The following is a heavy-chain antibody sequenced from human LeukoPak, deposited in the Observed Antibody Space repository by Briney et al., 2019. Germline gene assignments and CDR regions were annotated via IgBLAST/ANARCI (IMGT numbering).Heavy chain of an antibody. Sequence: SETLSLTCAVYGGSFSGYYWSWIRQPPGKGLEWIGEINHSGSTNYNPSLKSRVTISVDTSKNQFSLKLSSVTAADTAVYYCARGLSYYYGSGSYYERALLDYWGQGTLVTVSS. CDR3: ARGLSYYYGSGSYYERALLDY. CDR1: GGSFSGYY. J-gene: IGHJ4*02. CDR2: INHSGST. D-gene: IGHD3-10*01. V-gene: IGHV4-34*01.